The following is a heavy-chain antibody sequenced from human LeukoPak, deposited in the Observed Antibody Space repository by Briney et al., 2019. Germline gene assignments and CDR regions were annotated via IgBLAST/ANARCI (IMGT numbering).Heavy chain of an antibody. Sequence: PGGSLRLSCAASGFTFSSAMTWVRQAPGKGLEWVSTISGDTTATWYADSVKGRFTISRDNSKNTLYLQMNSLRAEDTAVYYCARRTTSAFDIWGQGTMVTVSS. CDR1: GFTFSSA. CDR2: ISGDTTAT. V-gene: IGHV3-23*01. D-gene: IGHD1-1*01. CDR3: ARRTTSAFDI. J-gene: IGHJ3*02.